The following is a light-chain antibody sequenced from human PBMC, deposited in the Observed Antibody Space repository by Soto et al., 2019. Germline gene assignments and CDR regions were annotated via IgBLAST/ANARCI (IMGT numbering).Light chain of an antibody. CDR1: SSNIGANT. V-gene: IGLV1-44*01. Sequence: QSVLTQPPSASGTPGQTVTISCSGSSSNIGANTVNWYQHLPGTAPKLLIYSHNQRPSGVPDRFSGSKSGTSASLAISGLQSEDEADYYCAAWDGNLNGWVFGGGTKLTVL. J-gene: IGLJ3*02. CDR3: AAWDGNLNGWV. CDR2: SHN.